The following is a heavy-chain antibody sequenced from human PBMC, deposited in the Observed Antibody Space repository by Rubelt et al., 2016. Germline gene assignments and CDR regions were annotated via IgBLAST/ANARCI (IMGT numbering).Heavy chain of an antibody. CDR1: GASISSYY. Sequence: QVQLQESGPGLVKPSETLSLTCTVSGASISSYYWSWIRQPAGKGLEWIGRIYTSGSTNYNPSLKSRVTMSLDPSKNQFSLKLSSVTAAETAVYFCARLPCNGGSCLYWYFDLWGRGTLVTVSS. CDR3: ARLPCNGGSCLYWYFDL. D-gene: IGHD2-15*01. CDR2: IYTSGST. J-gene: IGHJ2*01. V-gene: IGHV4-4*07.